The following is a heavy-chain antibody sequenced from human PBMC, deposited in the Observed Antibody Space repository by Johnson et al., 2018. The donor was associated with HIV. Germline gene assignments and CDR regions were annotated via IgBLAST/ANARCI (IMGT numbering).Heavy chain of an antibody. CDR3: ASTCGGDCSRGDAFDI. CDR2: INQDGSEK. CDR1: GFNFTNYG. Sequence: VQLVESGGGVVQPGGSLRLSCVASGFNFTNYGMHWVRQAPGKGLEWVANINQDGSEKYYLDSVKGRFTVSRDNPKNSFYLQMNSLRAEDTAVYYCASTCGGDCSRGDAFDIWGQGTMVTVSS. V-gene: IGHV3-7*01. J-gene: IGHJ3*02. D-gene: IGHD2-21*02.